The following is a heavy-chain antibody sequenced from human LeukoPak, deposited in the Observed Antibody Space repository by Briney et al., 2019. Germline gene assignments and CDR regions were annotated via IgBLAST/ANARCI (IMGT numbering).Heavy chain of an antibody. CDR1: GGSFSGYY. CDR3: ARYRKYGSGSYYKARYYFDY. CDR2: INHSGST. Sequence: SETLSLTCAVYGGSFSGYYWSWTRQPPGKGLEWIGEINHSGSTNYNPSLKSRVTISVDTSKNQFSLKLSSVTAADTAVYYCARYRKYGSGSYYKARYYFDYWGQGTLVTVSS. J-gene: IGHJ4*02. D-gene: IGHD3-10*01. V-gene: IGHV4-34*01.